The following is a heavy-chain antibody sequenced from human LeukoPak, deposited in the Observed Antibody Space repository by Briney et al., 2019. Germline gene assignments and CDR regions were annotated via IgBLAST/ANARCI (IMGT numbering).Heavy chain of an antibody. CDR2: ISYDGSNK. J-gene: IGHJ3*02. Sequence: GGSLRLSCAASGFTFSSYAMHWVRQAPGKGLEWVAVISYDGSNKYYADSVKGRFTISRDNSKNTLYLQMNSLRAEDTAVYYCASLYFYDSSGYKAGAFDIWGQGTMVTVSS. V-gene: IGHV3-30*04. CDR3: ASLYFYDSSGYKAGAFDI. CDR1: GFTFSSYA. D-gene: IGHD3-22*01.